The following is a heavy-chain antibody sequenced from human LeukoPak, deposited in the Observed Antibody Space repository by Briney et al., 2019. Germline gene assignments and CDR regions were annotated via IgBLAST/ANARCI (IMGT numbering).Heavy chain of an antibody. CDR1: GFTFDDYG. J-gene: IGHJ5*01. CDR3: ARGVGWLDF. CDR2: INWNGGNT. Sequence: PGGSLRLSCAASGFTFDDYGMSWVRQAPGKGLEWVSGINWNGGNTGCADSVKGRFIISRDNAKNSLYLQMDSLRVEDTALYYCARGVGWLDFWGQGTLVTVSS. V-gene: IGHV3-20*04.